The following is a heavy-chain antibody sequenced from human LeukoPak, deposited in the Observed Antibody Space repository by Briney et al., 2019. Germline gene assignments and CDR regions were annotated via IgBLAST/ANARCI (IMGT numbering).Heavy chain of an antibody. CDR2: ISGGGGVT. CDR1: GFTFSSYA. Sequence: PGVSLRLSCAASGFTFSSYAMSWVRQAPGKGLEWVSAISGGGGVTYYADSVKGRFTIFRDNSKNTLYLQMNSLRAEDTAVYYCAKGSLGSWYYFDYWGQGTLVTVSS. D-gene: IGHD6-13*01. CDR3: AKGSLGSWYYFDY. V-gene: IGHV3-23*01. J-gene: IGHJ4*02.